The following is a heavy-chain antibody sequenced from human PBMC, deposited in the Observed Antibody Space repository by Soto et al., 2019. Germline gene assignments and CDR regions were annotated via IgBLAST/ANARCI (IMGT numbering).Heavy chain of an antibody. Sequence: LSLTCAASGFTFSGSAMHWVRQASGKGLEWVGRIRSKANSYATAYAASVKGRFTISRDDSKNTAYLQMNSLKTEDTAVYYCTPLWSGYPLGYWGQGTLVTVSS. CDR1: GFTFSGSA. CDR3: TPLWSGYPLGY. J-gene: IGHJ4*02. D-gene: IGHD3-3*01. V-gene: IGHV3-73*01. CDR2: IRSKANSYAT.